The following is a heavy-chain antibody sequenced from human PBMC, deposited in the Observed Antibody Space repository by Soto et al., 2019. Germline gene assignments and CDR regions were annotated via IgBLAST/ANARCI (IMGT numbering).Heavy chain of an antibody. V-gene: IGHV3-30*18. CDR3: AKDPRIAATGPTSIRYYYYMDV. CDR1: GFTFSNYG. D-gene: IGHD6-13*01. CDR2: ISHDGSNK. J-gene: IGHJ6*03. Sequence: GGSLRLSCAASGFTFSNYGMHWVRQAPGKGLEWVAVISHDGSNKYYADSVKDRFTISRDNSKNMLSLQMNSLRGEDTAVYYCAKDPRIAATGPTSIRYYYYMDVWGKGTTVTVSS.